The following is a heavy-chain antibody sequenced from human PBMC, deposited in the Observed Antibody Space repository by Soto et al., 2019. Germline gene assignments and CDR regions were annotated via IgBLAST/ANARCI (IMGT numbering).Heavy chain of an antibody. D-gene: IGHD3-10*01. CDR3: ARSASGTSSHGYNFYVMEV. Sequence: GASVKVYCKASGGTLTRYAISWVRQAPGQGLEWMGGIIPVFKTSNYAQNFQGRLSITADESMTTAYMDLSGMMSDDTAVYYCARSASGTSSHGYNFYVMEVCGPGTTVTVSS. CDR2: IIPVFKTS. J-gene: IGHJ6*02. CDR1: GGTLTRYA. V-gene: IGHV1-69*13.